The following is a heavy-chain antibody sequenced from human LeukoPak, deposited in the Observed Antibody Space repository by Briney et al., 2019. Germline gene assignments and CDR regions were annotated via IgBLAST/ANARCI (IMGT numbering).Heavy chain of an antibody. CDR1: GFTFKNYA. CDR2: ISGDSTYI. J-gene: IGHJ2*01. Sequence: PGGSLRLSCATSGFTFKNYAMNWVRQAPGKGLEWVSSISGDSTYIYYADSVMGRSTISRDNAKNSLYLQINSLRAEDTAVYYCARDSDGYRPPLWGRGTLVTVSS. D-gene: IGHD5-24*01. V-gene: IGHV3-21*04. CDR3: ARDSDGYRPPL.